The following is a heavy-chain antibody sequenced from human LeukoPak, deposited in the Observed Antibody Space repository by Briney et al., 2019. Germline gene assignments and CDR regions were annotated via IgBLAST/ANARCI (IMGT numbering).Heavy chain of an antibody. CDR1: GFTFSNYA. Sequence: GGSLRLSCAASGFTFSNYAIRWVRQAPGKGLEWVASIRFNGNFYADYVKGRFTISRDNSKSTVSLKMDTLRTEDTALYYCARENWDFAFWGQGTLVTVSS. D-gene: IGHD7-27*01. V-gene: IGHV3-30*02. CDR2: IRFNGN. J-gene: IGHJ4*02. CDR3: ARENWDFAF.